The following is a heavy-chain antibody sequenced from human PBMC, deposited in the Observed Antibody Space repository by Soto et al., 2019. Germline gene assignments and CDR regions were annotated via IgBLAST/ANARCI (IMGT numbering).Heavy chain of an antibody. J-gene: IGHJ4*02. CDR3: ARLERDCSGETRYSGGVDY. CDR2: IYPEDSDT. V-gene: IGHV5-51*01. Sequence: PGESLKISCKATGYPFSDYWIGWVRQMSGKGLEWMGTIYPEDSDTRYNPSFQGQVTISADKSITTAYLQWSSLKASDTAMYYCARLERDCSGETRYSGGVDYWGQGTLVTVSS. D-gene: IGHD2-15*01. CDR1: GYPFSDYW.